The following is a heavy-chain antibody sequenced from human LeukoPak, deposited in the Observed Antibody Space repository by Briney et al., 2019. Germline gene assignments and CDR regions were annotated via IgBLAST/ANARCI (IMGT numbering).Heavy chain of an antibody. V-gene: IGHV3-23*01. J-gene: IGHJ4*02. CDR2: ISNNGGYT. D-gene: IGHD6-19*01. CDR1: GFTFSSSA. CDR3: AREEHSRGVFDH. Sequence: GGSLRLSCAASGFTFSSSAMSWVRQAPGKGLEWVSAISNNGGYTYYADSVQGRFTISRDNSKSTLCLQMNSLIAGDTAVYYCAREEHSRGVFDHWGQGTLVTVSS.